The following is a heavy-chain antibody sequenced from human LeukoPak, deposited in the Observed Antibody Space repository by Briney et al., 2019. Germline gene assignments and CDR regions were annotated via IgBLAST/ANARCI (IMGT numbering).Heavy chain of an antibody. J-gene: IGHJ4*02. CDR1: GFTFRKYW. V-gene: IGHV3-74*01. D-gene: IGHD2/OR15-2a*01. CDR2: INPDDEST. CDR3: ARVLSVSYCDS. Sequence: PGGSLRLSCAASGFTFRKYWLHWVRQAPGKGLVWVSRINPDDESTSYADSVKGRFTISRDNAKSTLYLQMNSLRAEDTAVYYCARVLSVSYCDSWGQGTLVTVSS.